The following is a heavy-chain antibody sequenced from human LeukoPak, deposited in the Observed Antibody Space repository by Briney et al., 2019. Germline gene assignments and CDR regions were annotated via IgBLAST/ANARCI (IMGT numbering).Heavy chain of an antibody. CDR3: AKSPGRIVVVTAMRNYFDY. Sequence: PGGSLRLSCAASGFTFGSYGMHWVRQAPGKGLEWVAFIRYDGSNKYYADSVKGRFTISRDNSKNTLYLQMNSLRAEDTAVYYCAKSPGRIVVVTAMRNYFDYWGQGTLVTVSS. V-gene: IGHV3-30*02. CDR2: IRYDGSNK. J-gene: IGHJ4*02. D-gene: IGHD2-21*02. CDR1: GFTFGSYG.